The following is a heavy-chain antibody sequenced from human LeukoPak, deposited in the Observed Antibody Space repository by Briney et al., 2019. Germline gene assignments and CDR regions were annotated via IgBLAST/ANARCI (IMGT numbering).Heavy chain of an antibody. Sequence: GAAVKLSCTASGYTFTSYGISWVRQPPGQGLEWMGWISAYNGNTNYAQKLQGRVTMTTDTSTSTAYMELRSLRSDDTAVYYCARSLYYDILTEASEFWGQGPLVPGTS. J-gene: IGHJ4*02. D-gene: IGHD3-9*01. V-gene: IGHV1-18*01. CDR3: ARSLYYDILTEASEF. CDR1: GYTFTSYG. CDR2: ISAYNGNT.